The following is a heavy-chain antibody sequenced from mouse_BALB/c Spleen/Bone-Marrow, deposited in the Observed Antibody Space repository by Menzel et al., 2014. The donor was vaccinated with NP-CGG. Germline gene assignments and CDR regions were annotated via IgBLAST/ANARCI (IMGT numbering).Heavy chain of an antibody. CDR3: TRGGNWDDFDV. D-gene: IGHD4-1*01. Sequence: EVHLVESGGGLVQPGGSRRLSCAASGFTFSSFGMHWVRQAPEKGLEWVAYISSGSSTIFYVDTVKSRFTISRDNPKNTLFLQMTSLRSEDTAMYYCTRGGNWDDFDVWGAGTTVTVSS. V-gene: IGHV5-17*02. CDR2: ISSGSSTI. J-gene: IGHJ1*01. CDR1: GFTFSSFG.